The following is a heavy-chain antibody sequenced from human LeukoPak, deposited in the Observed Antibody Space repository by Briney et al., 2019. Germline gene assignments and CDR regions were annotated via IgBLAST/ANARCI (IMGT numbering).Heavy chain of an antibody. CDR3: AREEKVPMKDFWVVSFAY. CDR1: GGTFSTYA. J-gene: IGHJ4*02. D-gene: IGHD3-3*01. V-gene: IGHV1-69*05. CDR2: IIPIFGTA. Sequence: ASVKVSCKASGGTFSTYAISWVRQAPGQGLEWMGGIIPIFGTANYAQKFQGRVTITTDESTSTAYMELSSLRSEDTAVYYCAREEKVPMKDFWVVSFAYWGKGTLVTVSS.